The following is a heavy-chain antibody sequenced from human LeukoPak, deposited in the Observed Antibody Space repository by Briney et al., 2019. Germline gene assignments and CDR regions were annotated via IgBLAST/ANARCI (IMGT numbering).Heavy chain of an antibody. CDR1: GGSISSYY. Sequence: PSETLSLTCTVSGGSISSYYWSWIRQPPGKGLEWIGYIYYSGSTNYNPSLKSRVTISVDTSKNQFSLKLSSVTAADTAVYYCAHIAVAGRAPDYYMDVWGKGTTVTVSS. D-gene: IGHD6-19*01. CDR2: IYYSGST. CDR3: AHIAVAGRAPDYYMDV. J-gene: IGHJ6*03. V-gene: IGHV4-59*01.